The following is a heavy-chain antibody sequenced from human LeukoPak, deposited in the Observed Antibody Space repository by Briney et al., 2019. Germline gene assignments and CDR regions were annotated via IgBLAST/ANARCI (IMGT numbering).Heavy chain of an antibody. D-gene: IGHD1-1*01. J-gene: IGHJ5*02. CDR3: ARSATGTTQTNWFDP. Sequence: PSETLSLTCTVSGGSISSSSYYWGWIRQPPGKGLEWIGSIYYSGSTYYNPSLKSRVTISVDTSKNQFSLKLSSVTAADTAVYYCARSATGTTQTNWFDPWGQGTLVTVSS. CDR1: GGSISSSSYY. CDR2: IYYSGST. V-gene: IGHV4-39*07.